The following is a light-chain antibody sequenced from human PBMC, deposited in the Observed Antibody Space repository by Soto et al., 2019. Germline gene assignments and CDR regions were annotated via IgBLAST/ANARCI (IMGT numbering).Light chain of an antibody. J-gene: IGLJ3*02. V-gene: IGLV2-23*01. CDR2: EGT. CDR1: SSDVGRYNL. Sequence: QSVLTQPASVSGSPGQSITISCTGTSSDVGRYNLVSWYQQHPGKAPKLIIYEGTKRPSGVSDRFSGSKSGNTASLTISGLQAVDEADYYCCSYAGNSAWVFGGGTKLTVL. CDR3: CSYAGNSAWV.